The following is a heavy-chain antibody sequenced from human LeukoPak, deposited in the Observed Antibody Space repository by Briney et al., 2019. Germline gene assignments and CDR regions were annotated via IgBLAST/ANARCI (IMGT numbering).Heavy chain of an antibody. CDR1: GFTFSSYA. V-gene: IGHV3-23*01. CDR2: ISGSGGST. CDR3: AKDRGIVVVTPFDY. D-gene: IGHD3-22*01. J-gene: IGHJ4*02. Sequence: GGSLRLSCAASGFTFSSYAMSWVRQAPGKGLEWVSAISGSGGSTYYADSVKGRFTISGDNSKNTLYLQMNSLRAEDTAVYYCAKDRGIVVVTPFDYWGQGTLVTVSS.